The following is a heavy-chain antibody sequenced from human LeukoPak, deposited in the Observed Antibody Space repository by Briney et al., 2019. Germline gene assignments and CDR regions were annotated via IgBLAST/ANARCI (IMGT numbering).Heavy chain of an antibody. CDR1: GGSLSSSSYY. CDR3: ASLRERSYYARGFDY. Sequence: SETLSLTCTVSGGSLSSSSYYWGWLRQPPGKGLEWIGSIYYSGSTYYNPSLKSRVTISVDTSKNQFSLRLTSVTAADTALYYCASLRERSYYARGFDYWGQGTLVTVSS. J-gene: IGHJ4*02. V-gene: IGHV4-39*01. CDR2: IYYSGST. D-gene: IGHD4-11*01.